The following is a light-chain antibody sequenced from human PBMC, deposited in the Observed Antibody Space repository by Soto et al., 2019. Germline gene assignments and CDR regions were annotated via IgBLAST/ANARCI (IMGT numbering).Light chain of an antibody. J-gene: IGKJ2*01. V-gene: IGKV3-20*01. Sequence: EIVLTQSPGTLSLSPGERVTLSCRASQSVSSSYLAWYQQKPGQAPRLLIYGASSRATDIPDRFSGSGSGTDFTLTISRLEPEDFAVYYCQQYASSPYTFGQGTKVDIK. CDR2: GAS. CDR3: QQYASSPYT. CDR1: QSVSSSY.